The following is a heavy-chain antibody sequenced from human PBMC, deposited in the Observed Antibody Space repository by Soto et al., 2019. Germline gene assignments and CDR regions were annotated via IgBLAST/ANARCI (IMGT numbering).Heavy chain of an antibody. CDR3: ARDHFTGKIYDSSGLPDAFDI. CDR2: ISSSSSTI. D-gene: IGHD3-22*01. Sequence: GGSLRLSFEAWGFTFSSYSMNWVRQAAGKWLEWVSYISSSSSTIYYADSVKGRLTISRDNAKNSLYLQMNSLRDEDKAVYYCARDHFTGKIYDSSGLPDAFDISRQGTMVTVSS. CDR1: GFTFSSYS. J-gene: IGHJ3*02. V-gene: IGHV3-48*02.